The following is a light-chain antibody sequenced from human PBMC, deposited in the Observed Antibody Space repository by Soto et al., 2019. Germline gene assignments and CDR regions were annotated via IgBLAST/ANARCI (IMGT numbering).Light chain of an antibody. J-gene: IGLJ2*01. Sequence: SYELTQPPSVSVSPGQTARITCSGDALPKQYAYWYQQKPGQAPVLVIYKDSERPSGIPKRFSGASSGTTVTLTTSGVQAEDEADYYCQSADSSGTYPGMVFGGGTKLTVL. CDR3: QSADSSGTYPGMV. V-gene: IGLV3-25*03. CDR2: KDS. CDR1: ALPKQY.